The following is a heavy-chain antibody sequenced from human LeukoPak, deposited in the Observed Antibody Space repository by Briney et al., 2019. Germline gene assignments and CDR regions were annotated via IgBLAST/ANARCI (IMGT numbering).Heavy chain of an antibody. CDR2: ISYDGSNK. J-gene: IGHJ4*02. D-gene: IGHD2-21*02. CDR3: AKDPYIVVVTAIPYYIDY. V-gene: IGHV3-30*18. Sequence: GGSLRLSCAASGFTFSSYGMHWVRQAPGKGLEWVAVISYDGSNKYYADSVKGRFTISRDNSKNTLYLQMNSLRAEDTAVYYCAKDPYIVVVTAIPYYIDYWGQGTLVTVSS. CDR1: GFTFSSYG.